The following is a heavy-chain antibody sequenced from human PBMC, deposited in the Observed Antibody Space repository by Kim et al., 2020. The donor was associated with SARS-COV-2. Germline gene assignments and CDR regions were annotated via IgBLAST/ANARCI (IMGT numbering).Heavy chain of an antibody. V-gene: IGHV3-23*01. Sequence: GGSLRLSCAASGFTFSSYAMSWVRQAPGKGLEWVSAISGSGVGTYYADSVKGRFTISRDNSKNTLYLQMNSLRAEDTAVYYCARYYDTSGYARYYYYGMDVWGQGTTVTVSS. CDR2: ISGSGVGT. CDR3: ARYYDTSGYARYYYYGMDV. CDR1: GFTFSSYA. D-gene: IGHD3-22*01. J-gene: IGHJ6*02.